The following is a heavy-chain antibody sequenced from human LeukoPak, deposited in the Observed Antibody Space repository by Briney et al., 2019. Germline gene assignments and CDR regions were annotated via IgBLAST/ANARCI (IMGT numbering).Heavy chain of an antibody. CDR1: GFTFSSYA. CDR2: IRYDGNKK. CDR3: AKLLLETGGIGEEFDY. J-gene: IGHJ4*02. Sequence: GGSLRLSCAASGFTFSSYAMYWVRQAPGKGLEWVAFIRYDGNKKYYADSVKGRFTISRHNSRNTVYLQMNSLTSDDTAVYYCAKLLLETGGIGEEFDYWGQGTLVTVSS. D-gene: IGHD1-26*01. V-gene: IGHV3-30*02.